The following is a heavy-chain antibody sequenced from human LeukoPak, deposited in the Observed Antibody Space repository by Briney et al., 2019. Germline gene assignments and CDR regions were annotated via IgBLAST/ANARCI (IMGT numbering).Heavy chain of an antibody. CDR2: IIPILGIA. CDR1: GGIFNNYA. J-gene: IGHJ4*02. D-gene: IGHD1-1*01. Sequence: SVKVSCKASGGIFNNYAISWVRQAPGQGLEWVGGIIPILGIANYAQKFQGRVTITADKSTSTAYMELSSLRSEDTAVYYCARDHREGTEDYWGQGTLVTVSS. CDR3: ARDHREGTEDY. V-gene: IGHV1-69*04.